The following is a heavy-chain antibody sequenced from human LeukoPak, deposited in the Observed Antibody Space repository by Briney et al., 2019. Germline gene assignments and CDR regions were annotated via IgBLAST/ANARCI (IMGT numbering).Heavy chain of an antibody. CDR3: AKATEGIDH. CDR2: ISYDGSNK. V-gene: IGHV3-30*18. CDR1: GLTFSSYG. Sequence: GRSLRLSCAASGLTFSSYGMHWVRQAPGKGLEWVAVISYDGSNKYYADSVKGRFTISSDNSKNPLYLQMTSLRAAETDVSYCAKATEGIDHWGQGTLVTVSS. J-gene: IGHJ5*02.